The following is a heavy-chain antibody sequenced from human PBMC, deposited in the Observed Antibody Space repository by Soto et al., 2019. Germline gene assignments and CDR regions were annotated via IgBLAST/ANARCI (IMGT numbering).Heavy chain of an antibody. D-gene: IGHD3-10*01. J-gene: IGHJ4*02. CDR3: ARDTYGSMFFDY. V-gene: IGHV3-48*02. Sequence: PGGSLRLSCAASGCTLSSDIMNWVRQAPGKGLEWVSFISNTGRTIYYADSVKGRFTISRDNAKNSLYLQMNSLRDEDTAVYYCARDTYGSMFFDYWGQGTLVTVSS. CDR1: GCTLSSDI. CDR2: ISNTGRTI.